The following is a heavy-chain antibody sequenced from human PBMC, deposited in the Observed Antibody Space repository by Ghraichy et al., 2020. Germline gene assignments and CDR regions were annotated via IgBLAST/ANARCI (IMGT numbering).Heavy chain of an antibody. CDR2: ITGSAGTT. V-gene: IGHV3-23*01. CDR3: AKIPVSTFRPINWFDF. Sequence: GESLNISCAASGFTFSRYAMNWVRQAPGNGLEWVSSITGSAGTTYYADSVKGRFTISRDNSKNTLYLLMNSLRADDTAVYYCAKIPVSTFRPINWFDFWGQGTLVTVSS. D-gene: IGHD3-16*01. CDR1: GFTFSRYA. J-gene: IGHJ5*01.